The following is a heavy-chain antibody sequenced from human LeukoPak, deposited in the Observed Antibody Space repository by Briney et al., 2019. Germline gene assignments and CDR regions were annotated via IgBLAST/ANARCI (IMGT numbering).Heavy chain of an antibody. V-gene: IGHV4-39*01. CDR1: GGSVSTGSFY. CDR2: VYYSGDT. CDR3: ARVSCSGGACPFGSWFDP. D-gene: IGHD2-15*01. Sequence: SETLSLTCTVSGGSVSTGSFYWGWIRQPPGKGLEWIASVYYSGDTYYNPSLESQVTISVDTSRNQFSLKLNSVTAADTAVYYCARVSCSGGACPFGSWFDPWGQGTLVTVSS. J-gene: IGHJ5*02.